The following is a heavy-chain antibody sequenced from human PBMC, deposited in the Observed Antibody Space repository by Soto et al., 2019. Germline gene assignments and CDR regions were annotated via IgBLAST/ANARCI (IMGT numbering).Heavy chain of an antibody. CDR3: ARGIAARPQWFDP. Sequence: SETLSLTCAVSGGSISSGGYSWSWIRQPPGKGLEWIGYIYHSGSTYYNPSLKSRVTTSVDRSKNQFSLKLSSVTAADTAVYYCARGIAARPQWFDPWGQGTLVTVSS. J-gene: IGHJ5*02. D-gene: IGHD6-6*01. V-gene: IGHV4-30-2*01. CDR2: IYHSGST. CDR1: GGSISSGGYS.